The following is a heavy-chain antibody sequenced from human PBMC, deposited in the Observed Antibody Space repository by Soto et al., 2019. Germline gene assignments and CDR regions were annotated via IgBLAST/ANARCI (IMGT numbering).Heavy chain of an antibody. CDR2: INWNSGSI. CDR3: AKDKGSGSYAANYYYYGMDV. V-gene: IGHV3-9*01. D-gene: IGHD3-10*01. CDR1: GFTFDDYA. J-gene: IGHJ6*02. Sequence: EEQLVESGGGLVQPGRSLGVSCAASGFTFDDYAMHWVRQAPGKGLEWVSGINWNSGSIGYADSVKGRFTISRDNAKTSLYLQMNSLRAEDTALYYCAKDKGSGSYAANYYYYGMDVWGQGTTVTVSS.